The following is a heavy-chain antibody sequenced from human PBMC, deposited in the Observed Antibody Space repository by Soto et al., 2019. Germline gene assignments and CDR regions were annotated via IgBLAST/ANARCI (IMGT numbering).Heavy chain of an antibody. V-gene: IGHV1-69*13. CDR1: GGTFSSYA. J-gene: IGHJ6*02. D-gene: IGHD3-3*01. Sequence: SVKVSCKASGGTFSSYAISWVRQAPGQGLEWMGGIIPIFGTANYAQKFQGRVTITADESTSTAYMELSSLRSEDTAVYYCARVQTLRFLEWLSPSYYYYSMDVWGQGTTVTVSS. CDR2: IIPIFGTA. CDR3: ARVQTLRFLEWLSPSYYYYSMDV.